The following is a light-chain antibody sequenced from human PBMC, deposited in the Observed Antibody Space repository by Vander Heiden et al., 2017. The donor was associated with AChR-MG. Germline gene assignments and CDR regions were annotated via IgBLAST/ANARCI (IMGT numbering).Light chain of an antibody. CDR1: ANDGGIYNY. CDR2: DVT. CDR3: CSFAGNYTSI. V-gene: IGLV2-11*01. J-gene: IGLJ2*01. Sequence: QSALTQPRSVSGSPGQSLTISCTGTANDGGIYNYVSWYQHHPGKAPKLLISDVTKRPSGVPDRFSGSKSGNTASLTISGLQAEDEAEYYCCSFAGNYTSIFGGGTKVTVL.